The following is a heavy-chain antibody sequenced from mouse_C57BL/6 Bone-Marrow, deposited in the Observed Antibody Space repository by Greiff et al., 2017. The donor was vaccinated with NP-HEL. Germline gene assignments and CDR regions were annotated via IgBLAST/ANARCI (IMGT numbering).Heavy chain of an antibody. D-gene: IGHD4-1*01. CDR1: GYTFTSYW. J-gene: IGHJ4*01. CDR3: ARSGSYYVMDY. V-gene: IGHV1-55*01. CDR2: IYPGSGST. Sequence: QVQLQQSGAELVKPGASVKMSCKASGYTFTSYWITWVKQRPGQGLEWIGDIYPGSGSTNYNEKFKSKATLTVDTSSSTAYMQLSSLTSEDSAVYYCARSGSYYVMDYWGQGTSVTVSS.